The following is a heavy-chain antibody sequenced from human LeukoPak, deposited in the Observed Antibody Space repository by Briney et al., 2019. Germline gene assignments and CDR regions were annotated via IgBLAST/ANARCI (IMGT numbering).Heavy chain of an antibody. J-gene: IGHJ4*02. Sequence: ASVKVSCKASGYTFTSYYMHWVRQAPGQGLEWMGIINPSGGSTSYAQKFQGRVTMTRDTSTSTVYMELSSLRSEDTAVYYCARDFGPEYYGSGSKTDDYWGQGTLVTVSS. V-gene: IGHV1-46*01. D-gene: IGHD3-10*01. CDR2: INPSGGST. CDR1: GYTFTSYY. CDR3: ARDFGPEYYGSGSKTDDY.